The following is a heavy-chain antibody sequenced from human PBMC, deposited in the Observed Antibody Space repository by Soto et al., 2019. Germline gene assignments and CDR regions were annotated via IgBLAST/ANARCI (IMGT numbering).Heavy chain of an antibody. D-gene: IGHD3-22*01. J-gene: IGHJ4*02. CDR2: ISSSSSYI. Sequence: GLEWVSSISSSSSYIYYADSVKGRFTISRDNAKNSLYLQMNSLRAEDTAVYYCARAYTYYYDSSGYPTLFDYWGQGTLVTVS. V-gene: IGHV3-21*01. CDR3: ARAYTYYYDSSGYPTLFDY.